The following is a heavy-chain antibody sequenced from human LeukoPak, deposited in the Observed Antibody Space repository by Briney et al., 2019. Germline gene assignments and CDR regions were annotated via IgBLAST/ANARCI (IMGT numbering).Heavy chain of an antibody. D-gene: IGHD4-17*01. V-gene: IGHV3-21*01. CDR1: GFTFSSYS. CDR3: AREVPNYGDYVSPYDY. Sequence: GGSLRLSCAASGFTFSSYSMNWVRQAPGKGLEWVSSISSSSSYIYYADSVKGRFTISRDNAKNSLYLQMNSLRAEDTAVYYCAREVPNYGDYVSPYDYWGQGTLVTVSS. CDR2: ISSSSSYI. J-gene: IGHJ4*02.